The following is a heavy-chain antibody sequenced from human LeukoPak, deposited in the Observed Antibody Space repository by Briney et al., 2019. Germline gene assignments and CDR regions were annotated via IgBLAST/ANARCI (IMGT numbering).Heavy chain of an antibody. CDR3: ARQEIGLRSFDP. D-gene: IGHD3/OR15-3a*01. CDR1: GGSISSNNYY. CDR2: LYHTGSA. Sequence: SETLSLTCTVSGGSISSNNYYWGWIRQPRGKGLEWIGSLYHTGSAYYNPSLKSRVTISMDVSKNHFSLKLSSVTAADTAVYYCARQEIGLRSFDPWGQGTLVTVSS. V-gene: IGHV4-39*01. J-gene: IGHJ5*02.